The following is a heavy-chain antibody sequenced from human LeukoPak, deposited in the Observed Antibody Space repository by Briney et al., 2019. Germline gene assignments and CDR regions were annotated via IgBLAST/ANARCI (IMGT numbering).Heavy chain of an antibody. V-gene: IGHV3-23*01. CDR1: GFTFSSYA. Sequence: GGSLRLSCAASGFTFSSYAMSWVRQAPGKGLEWVSAISGSGGSTYYADSVKGRFTISRDNSKNTLYLQMNSLRAEDTAVYYCAKLPRYYDILTGYYLIDYWGQGTLATVSS. J-gene: IGHJ4*02. CDR3: AKLPRYYDILTGYYLIDY. D-gene: IGHD3-9*01. CDR2: ISGSGGST.